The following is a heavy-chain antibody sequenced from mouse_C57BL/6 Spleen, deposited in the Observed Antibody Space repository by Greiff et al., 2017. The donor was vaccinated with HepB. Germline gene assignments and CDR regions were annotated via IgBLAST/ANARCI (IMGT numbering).Heavy chain of an antibody. V-gene: IGHV1-76*01. CDR1: GYTFTDYY. J-gene: IGHJ3*01. Sequence: QVQLKESGAELVRPGASVKLSCKASGYTFTDYYINWVKQRPGQGLEWIARIYPGSGNTYYNEKFKGKATLTAEKSSSTAYMQLSSLTSEDSAVYFCARSLMVTTWFAYWGQGTLVTVSA. CDR3: ARSLMVTTWFAY. CDR2: IYPGSGNT. D-gene: IGHD2-2*01.